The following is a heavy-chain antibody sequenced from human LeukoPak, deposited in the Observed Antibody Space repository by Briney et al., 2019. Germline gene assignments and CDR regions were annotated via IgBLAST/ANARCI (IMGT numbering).Heavy chain of an antibody. CDR1: GFTFSSYA. D-gene: IGHD1-26*01. V-gene: IGHV3-23*01. Sequence: PGGSLRLSCAASGFTFSSYAMTWVRQAPGKGLEWVSYISDSGGSTYYADSVKGRFTISRDNSRNTLYLQMNSLTAEDTAVYYCAKVYTGSYYVDAFDIWGQGTLVTVSS. CDR3: AKVYTGSYYVDAFDI. J-gene: IGHJ3*02. CDR2: ISDSGGST.